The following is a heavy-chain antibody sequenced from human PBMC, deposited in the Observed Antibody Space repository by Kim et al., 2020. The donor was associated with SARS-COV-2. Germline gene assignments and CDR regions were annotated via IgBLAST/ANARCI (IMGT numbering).Heavy chain of an antibody. CDR1: GYTFTSYG. CDR3: ARDYIESMRYPNWFDP. D-gene: IGHD1-1*01. CDR2: ISAYNGNT. Sequence: ASVKVSCKASGYTFTSYGISWVRQAPGQGLEWMGWISAYNGNTNYAQKLQGRVTMTTDTSTSTAYMELRSLRSDDTAVYYCARDYIESMRYPNWFDPWGQGTLVTVSS. V-gene: IGHV1-18*01. J-gene: IGHJ5*02.